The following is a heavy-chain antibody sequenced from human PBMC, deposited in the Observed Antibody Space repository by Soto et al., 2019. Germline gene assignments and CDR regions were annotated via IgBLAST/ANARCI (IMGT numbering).Heavy chain of an antibody. Sequence: QVQLVESGGGVVQPGRSLRLSCAASGFTFSYYGMHWVRQTPGKGLEWVAVIWYDGSNKYYVDSVKGRFTVSRDNSKNTLYLEMSSLRADDTGFYYCARNSVSTAAANWFDSWGQGTQVTVSS. CDR1: GFTFSYYG. V-gene: IGHV3-33*01. CDR2: IWYDGSNK. D-gene: IGHD6-13*01. J-gene: IGHJ5*01. CDR3: ARNSVSTAAANWFDS.